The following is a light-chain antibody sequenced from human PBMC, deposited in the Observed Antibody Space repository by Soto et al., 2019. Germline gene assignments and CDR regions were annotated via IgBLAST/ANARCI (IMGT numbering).Light chain of an antibody. Sequence: QSVRTQPPSASGTPGLRVTISCSGGSSNIGSNTVNWYQQLPGTAPKLLHYSNDERPSGVPDRFYGSKSGTSASLAISGLQSEDEADYYCAAWDGSLNGYVFGTGTKV. J-gene: IGLJ1*01. CDR3: AAWDGSLNGYV. V-gene: IGLV1-44*01. CDR2: SND. CDR1: SSNIGSNT.